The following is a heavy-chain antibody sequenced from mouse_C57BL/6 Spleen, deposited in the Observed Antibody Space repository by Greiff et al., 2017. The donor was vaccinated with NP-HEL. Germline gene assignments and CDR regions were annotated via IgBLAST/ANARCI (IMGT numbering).Heavy chain of an antibody. CDR3: ARDRSDYDEDFDY. Sequence: EVKVVESGGGLVKPGGSLKLSCAASGFTFSSYAMSWVRQTPEKRLEWVATISDVGSYTSYPDNVKGRFPISRDNAKNNLYLQMSHLKAEDTAMYYCARDRSDYDEDFDYWGQGTTLTVSS. CDR1: GFTFSSYA. CDR2: ISDVGSYT. J-gene: IGHJ2*01. D-gene: IGHD2-4*01. V-gene: IGHV5-4*01.